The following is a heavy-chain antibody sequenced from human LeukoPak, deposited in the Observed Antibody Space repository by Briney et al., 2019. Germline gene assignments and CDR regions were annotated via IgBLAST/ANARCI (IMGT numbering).Heavy chain of an antibody. V-gene: IGHV3-30*02. CDR3: AKGVLAAYRYNYYYMDV. Sequence: GGSLRLCCAASGFTFSIYDMHWVRQAPGKGLEWVAFIRYDGSNKYYADSVKGRFTISRDNSKNTLYLQMNSLRADDTAVYYCAKGVLAAYRYNYYYMDVWGKGTTVTISS. CDR1: GFTFSIYD. D-gene: IGHD6-25*01. CDR2: IRYDGSNK. J-gene: IGHJ6*03.